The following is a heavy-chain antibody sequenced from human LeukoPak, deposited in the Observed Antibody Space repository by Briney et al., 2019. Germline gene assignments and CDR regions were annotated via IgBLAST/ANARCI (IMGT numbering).Heavy chain of an antibody. CDR1: GFTLSSYG. D-gene: IGHD3/OR15-3a*01. CDR3: TKARDFWTRRFFDY. J-gene: IGHJ4*02. CDR2: IEKDGNTK. Sequence: GGSLRLSCAASGFTLSSYGMHWVRQAPGKGLEWVAFIEKDGNTKYYTDSVRGRFAISRDNSKNTLYLQMSSLRTEDTAMFYCTKARDFWTRRFFDYWGQGTLVTVFS. V-gene: IGHV3-30*02.